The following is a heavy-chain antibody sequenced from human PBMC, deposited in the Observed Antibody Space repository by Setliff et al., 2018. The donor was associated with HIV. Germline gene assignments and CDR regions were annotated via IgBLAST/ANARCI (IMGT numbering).Heavy chain of an antibody. CDR1: GYTFTSYD. CDR3: ARGAWYTSGWYSSRYMDV. D-gene: IGHD6-19*01. V-gene: IGHV1-8*02. J-gene: IGHJ6*03. CDR2: MNPNSGNT. Sequence: ASVKISCKASGYTFTSYDINWVRQATGQGLEWMGWMNPNSGNTGYAQKFQGRVTMTRNTSISTAYMELSSLRSEDTAVYYCARGAWYTSGWYSSRYMDVWGKGTTVTVSS.